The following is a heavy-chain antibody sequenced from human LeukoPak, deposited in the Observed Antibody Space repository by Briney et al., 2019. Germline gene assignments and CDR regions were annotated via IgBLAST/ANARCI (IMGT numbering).Heavy chain of an antibody. Sequence: PGGSLRLSCAASGFTFSSYWMQWVRQAPGKGLVWVSRINSDGSRTGYADSVKGRFTISRDNAKNKLYLQMNSLRAEDTAVYYCAREDVNIAVAASGPFDIWGQGTMVTVSS. CDR3: AREDVNIAVAASGPFDI. J-gene: IGHJ3*02. CDR2: INSDGSRT. V-gene: IGHV3-74*01. D-gene: IGHD6-19*01. CDR1: GFTFSSYW.